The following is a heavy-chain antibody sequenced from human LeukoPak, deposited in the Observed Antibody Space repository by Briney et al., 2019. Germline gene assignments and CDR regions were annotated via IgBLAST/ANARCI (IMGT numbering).Heavy chain of an antibody. J-gene: IGHJ4*02. D-gene: IGHD3-10*01. CDR1: GGSNSSYY. Sequence: SETLSLTCTVSGGSNSSYYWSWIRQPPGKGLEWIGYIYYSGSTNYNPSLKSRVTISVDTSKNQFSLKLSSVTAADTAVYYCARSQGVYWGQGTLVTVSS. CDR3: ARSQGVY. V-gene: IGHV4-59*01. CDR2: IYYSGST.